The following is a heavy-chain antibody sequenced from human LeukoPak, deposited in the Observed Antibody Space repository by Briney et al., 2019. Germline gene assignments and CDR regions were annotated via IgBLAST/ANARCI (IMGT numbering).Heavy chain of an antibody. CDR1: GYTFTSSG. J-gene: IGHJ4*02. Sequence: GASVKVSCKASGYTFTSSGISWVRQAPGQGLEWMGWISAYNGNTNHAQKLQGRVTMTTDISTSTAYMELRSLRSDDTAVYYCARDGFHYYDSSGTDYWGQGSLVTVSS. CDR2: ISAYNGNT. CDR3: ARDGFHYYDSSGTDY. D-gene: IGHD3-22*01. V-gene: IGHV1-18*01.